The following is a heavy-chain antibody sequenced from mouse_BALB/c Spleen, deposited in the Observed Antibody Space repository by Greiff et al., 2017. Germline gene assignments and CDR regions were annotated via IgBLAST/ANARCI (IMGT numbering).Heavy chain of an antibody. Sequence: EVQLQQSGAELVKPGASVKLSCTASGFNIKDTYMHWVKQRPEQGLEWIGRIDPANGNTKYDPKFQGKATITADTSSNTAYLQLSSLTSEDTAVYYCARDGNYGRGFAYWGQGTLVTVSA. V-gene: IGHV14-3*02. CDR3: ARDGNYGRGFAY. CDR1: GFNIKDTY. CDR2: IDPANGNT. J-gene: IGHJ3*01. D-gene: IGHD2-1*01.